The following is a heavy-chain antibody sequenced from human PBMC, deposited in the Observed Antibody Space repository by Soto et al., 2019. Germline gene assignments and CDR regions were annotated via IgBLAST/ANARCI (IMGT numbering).Heavy chain of an antibody. CDR3: AKYHFNGNGICDAFDI. CDR2: IGSSDI. Sequence: GGSLRLSCAAAGFTFSIHAMSWVRQAPGKGLEWVSSIGSSDIYYADSVKGRFTVSRDNSKNMIFLEMNSLRADDTAVYYCAKYHFNGNGICDAFDILGQGTMVTVSS. J-gene: IGHJ3*02. CDR1: GFTFSIHA. D-gene: IGHD2-8*01. V-gene: IGHV3-23*01.